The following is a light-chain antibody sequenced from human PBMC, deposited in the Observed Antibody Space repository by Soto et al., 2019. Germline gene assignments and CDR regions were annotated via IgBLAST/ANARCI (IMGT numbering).Light chain of an antibody. CDR3: SSYTSSSTLV. CDR2: DVS. V-gene: IGLV2-14*01. J-gene: IGLJ2*01. CDR1: SSDVGGYNY. Sequence: QAVVTQPASVSGSPGQSITISCTGTSSDVGGYNYVSWYQQHPGKAPKFMIYDVSNRPSGVSNRFSGSKSGNTASLTISGLQAEDEADYYCSSYTSSSTLVFGGGTQLTVL.